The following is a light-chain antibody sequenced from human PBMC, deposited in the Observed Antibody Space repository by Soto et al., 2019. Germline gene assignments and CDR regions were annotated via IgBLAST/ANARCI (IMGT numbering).Light chain of an antibody. CDR1: QSISRW. J-gene: IGKJ1*01. V-gene: IGKV1-5*01. CDR2: DAS. CDR3: QLYNIYSRT. Sequence: DIQMTQSPSTLSASVGDRVTITCRASQSISRWLARYQQKPGKAPKLLIYDASSLEGGVPSRFSGSGSGTEFTLTISSLQPDDFATYYCQLYNIYSRTFGQGTKVEIK.